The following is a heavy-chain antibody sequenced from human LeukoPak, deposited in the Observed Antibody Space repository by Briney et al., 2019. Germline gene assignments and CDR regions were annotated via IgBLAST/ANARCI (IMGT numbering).Heavy chain of an antibody. J-gene: IGHJ6*03. D-gene: IGHD6-19*01. CDR2: IIPIFGTA. CDR1: GATFSSYA. Sequence: SVKVSFKASGATFSSYAISWVRLAPGQGLEWMGGIIPIFGTANYAQKFQGRVTITADESTSTAYMELSSLRSEDTAVYYCARAPYSSGGSTNYYYYYYMDVWGKGTTVTVSS. V-gene: IGHV1-69*13. CDR3: ARAPYSSGGSTNYYYYYYMDV.